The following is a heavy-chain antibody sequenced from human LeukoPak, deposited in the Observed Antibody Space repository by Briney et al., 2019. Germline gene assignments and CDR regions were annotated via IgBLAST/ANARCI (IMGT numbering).Heavy chain of an antibody. CDR1: GFTFSSYW. J-gene: IGHJ3*02. V-gene: IGHV3-7*01. D-gene: IGHD3-22*01. CDR3: ARVLDYYDSSGYYRNDAFDI. CDR2: IKQDGSEK. Sequence: PGGSLRLSCAASGFTFSSYWMSWVRQAPGKGLEWVANIKQDGSEKYYVDSVKGRFTISRDNAKNSLYLQMNSLRAEDTAVYYCARVLDYYDSSGYYRNDAFDIWGQGTMVTVSS.